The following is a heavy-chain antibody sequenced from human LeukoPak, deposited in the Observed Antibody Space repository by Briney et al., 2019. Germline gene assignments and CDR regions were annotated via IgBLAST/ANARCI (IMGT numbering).Heavy chain of an antibody. J-gene: IGHJ3*02. CDR1: GFTFSTYG. CDR2: IWPNGSNK. Sequence: QAGGSLRVSCAASGFTFSTYGMHWVRQAPGKGLEWVAVIWPNGSNKYHADSVKGRFTISRDNSKSTLFLQMSSLAAEDTAVYYCVGELLTAAGTIGAFDIWSRGTMVTVSS. V-gene: IGHV3-33*01. D-gene: IGHD6-13*01. CDR3: VGELLTAAGTIGAFDI.